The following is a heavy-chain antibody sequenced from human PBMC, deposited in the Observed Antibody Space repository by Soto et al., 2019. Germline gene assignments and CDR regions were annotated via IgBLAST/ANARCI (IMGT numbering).Heavy chain of an antibody. J-gene: IGHJ6*02. CDR1: GFTFSSYS. D-gene: IGHD2-2*01. CDR3: ARYIRKYQLLSPRYYYYYGMDV. V-gene: IGHV3-21*01. Sequence: GGSLRLSCAASGFTFSSYSMNWVRQAPGKGLEWVSSISSSSSYIYYADSVKGRFTISRDNAKNSLYLQMNSLRAEDTAVYYCARYIRKYQLLSPRYYYYYGMDVWGQGTTVTVSS. CDR2: ISSSSSYI.